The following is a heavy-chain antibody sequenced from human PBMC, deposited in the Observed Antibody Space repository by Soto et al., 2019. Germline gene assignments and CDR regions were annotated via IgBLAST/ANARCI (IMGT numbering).Heavy chain of an antibody. CDR3: AIHTLGYCSSTSCYWDYYYGMDV. D-gene: IGHD2-2*01. J-gene: IGHJ6*02. CDR1: RGIFSSYA. V-gene: IGHV1-69*01. CDR2: IIPIFGTA. Sequence: QVQVVQSGAEVNQPGSSVKDSCKASRGIFSSYAISWVRQAHGQGHEWMGGIIPIFGTANYAQKFQGRVTITADESTSTAYMELSSLRSEDTAVYYCAIHTLGYCSSTSCYWDYYYGMDVWGQGTTVTVSS.